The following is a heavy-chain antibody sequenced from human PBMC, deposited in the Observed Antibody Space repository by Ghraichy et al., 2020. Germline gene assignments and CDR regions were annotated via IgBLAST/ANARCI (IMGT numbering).Heavy chain of an antibody. CDR3: AREGGGDCGGDCPPTLDY. Sequence: SETLSLTCTVSGGSISSSSYYWGWIRQPPGKGLEWIGSIYYSGSTYYNPSLKSRVTISVDTSKNQFSLKLSSVTAADTAVYYCAREGGGDCGGDCPPTLDYWGQGTLVTVSS. D-gene: IGHD2-21*02. CDR2: IYYSGST. J-gene: IGHJ4*02. V-gene: IGHV4-39*02. CDR1: GGSISSSSYY.